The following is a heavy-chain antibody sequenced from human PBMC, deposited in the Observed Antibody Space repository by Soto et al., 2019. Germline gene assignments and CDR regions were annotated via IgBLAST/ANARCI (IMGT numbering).Heavy chain of an antibody. CDR2: IYHSGRT. V-gene: IGHV4-59*11. CDR1: GGSISSHY. Sequence: SETLSLTCTVSGGSISSHYWSWIRQPPGKGLEWIGEIYHSGRTNYNPSLKSRVTISVDEPKNQFSLKLSSVTAADTAVYFCARLGAYYQSLDPWGPGTLVTVSS. D-gene: IGHD2-21*01. CDR3: ARLGAYYQSLDP. J-gene: IGHJ5*02.